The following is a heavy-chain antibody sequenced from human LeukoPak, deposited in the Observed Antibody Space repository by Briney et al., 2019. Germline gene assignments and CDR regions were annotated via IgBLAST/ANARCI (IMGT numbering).Heavy chain of an antibody. D-gene: IGHD1-26*01. J-gene: IGHJ5*02. CDR3: ARHEYSGSYYGLSWFDP. Sequence: PSETLSLTCTVSGDSMSRTSYYWVWIRQPPGKGLEWIGNIYNSGSTYYNPSLKSRVTISVDTSKNQLSLKLSSLTAADTAVYYCARHEYSGSYYGLSWFDPWGQGTLVTVSS. CDR2: IYNSGST. CDR1: GDSMSRTSYY. V-gene: IGHV4-39*01.